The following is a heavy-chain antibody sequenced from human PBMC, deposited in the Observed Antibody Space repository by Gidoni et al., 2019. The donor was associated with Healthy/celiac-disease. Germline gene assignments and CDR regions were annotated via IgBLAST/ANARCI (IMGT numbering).Heavy chain of an antibody. D-gene: IGHD2-15*01. CDR2: ISGSGGST. Sequence: EVQLLESGGGLVQPGGSLRLSCAASGLTFSSDAMSWVRQAPGKGLEWVSAISGSGGSTYYADSVKGRFTISRDNSKNTLYLQMNSLRAEDTAVYYCAKSRGWGGSAGYFDYWGQGTLVTVSS. CDR3: AKSRGWGGSAGYFDY. CDR1: GLTFSSDA. V-gene: IGHV3-23*01. J-gene: IGHJ4*02.